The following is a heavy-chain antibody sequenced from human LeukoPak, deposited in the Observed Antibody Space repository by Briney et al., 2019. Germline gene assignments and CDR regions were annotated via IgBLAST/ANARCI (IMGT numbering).Heavy chain of an antibody. D-gene: IGHD3-22*01. Sequence: ASVKVSCKASGYTFTGYYMHWVRQAPGQGLEWMGWINPNSGGTNYAQKFQGRVTMTRNTSISRTYMELSRRRSDDTAVCYCVRKTAYYYDSTPQGAFDIWGQGKMVTVSS. CDR1: GYTFTGYY. CDR2: INPNSGGT. J-gene: IGHJ3*02. CDR3: VRKTAYYYDSTPQGAFDI. V-gene: IGHV1-2*02.